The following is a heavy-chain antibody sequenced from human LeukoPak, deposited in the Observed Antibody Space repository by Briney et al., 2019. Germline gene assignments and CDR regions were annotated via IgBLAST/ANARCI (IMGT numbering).Heavy chain of an antibody. D-gene: IGHD2-2*01. CDR2: IYNGGST. J-gene: IGHJ3*02. CDR1: GFTVSSNY. CDR3: ARVGVVPAAIPDGFDI. V-gene: IGHV3-53*01. Sequence: GGSLRLSCAASGFTVSSNYMSWVRQAPGKGLEWVSVIYNGGSTYYADSVKGRFTISRDNSKNALYLQMNSLTAEDTDVYYCARVGVVPAAIPDGFDIWGQGTMVTVSS.